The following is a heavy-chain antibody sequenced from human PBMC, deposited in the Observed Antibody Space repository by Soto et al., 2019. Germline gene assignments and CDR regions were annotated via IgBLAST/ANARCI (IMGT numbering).Heavy chain of an antibody. CDR3: ARQHHISNSPYWFDP. V-gene: IGHV1-2*02. J-gene: IGHJ5*02. CDR2: VHPDSGGT. CDR1: GYIFTDHL. D-gene: IGHD3-3*02. Sequence: ASVKVSCKTSGYIFTDHLIHWVRQSPGQGLQWVGWVHPDSGGTNVAQAFQDRVTMTAGTSITTAYMDLARLRPDDTAMYYCARQHHISNSPYWFDPWGQGTLVTVSS.